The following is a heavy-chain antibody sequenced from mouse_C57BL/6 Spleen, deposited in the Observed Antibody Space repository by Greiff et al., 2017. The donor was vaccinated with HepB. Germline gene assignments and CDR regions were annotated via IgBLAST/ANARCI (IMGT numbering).Heavy chain of an antibody. V-gene: IGHV1-80*01. CDR3: ARLYSNYVGFDY. CDR1: GYAFSSYW. J-gene: IGHJ2*01. Sequence: QVQLQQSGAELVKPGASVKISCKASGYAFSSYWMNWVKQRPGKGLEWIGQIYPGDGDTNYNGKFKGKATLTADKSSSTAYMQLSSLTSEDSAVYFCARLYSNYVGFDYWGQGTTLTVSS. CDR2: IYPGDGDT. D-gene: IGHD2-5*01.